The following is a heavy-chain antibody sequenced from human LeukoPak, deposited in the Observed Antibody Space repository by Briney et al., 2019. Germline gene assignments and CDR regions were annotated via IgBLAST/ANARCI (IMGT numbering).Heavy chain of an antibody. J-gene: IGHJ6*03. Sequence: PGGSLRLSSAVSGLTFSTYAMSWVRQAPGRGLEWVSSISGNGETTYYADSVKGRFTISRDNSKKTAFLQMNSLTAEDTAVYYAVANMYNHMDVWGKGTTVTVSS. V-gene: IGHV3-23*01. CDR1: GLTFSTYA. CDR2: ISGNGETT. D-gene: IGHD2-2*01. CDR3: VANMYNHMDV.